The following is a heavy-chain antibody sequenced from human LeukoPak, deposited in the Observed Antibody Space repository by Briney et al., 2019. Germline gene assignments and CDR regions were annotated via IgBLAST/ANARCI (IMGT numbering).Heavy chain of an antibody. CDR2: IYYSGST. D-gene: IGHD1-26*01. Sequence: PSETLSLTCTVSGGSISSYYWSWIRQPPGKGLEWIGYIYYSGSTNYNPSLKSRVTISVDTSKNQFSLKLSSVTAADTAVYYCARELLPDAFDIWGQGTMVTVSS. CDR3: ARELLPDAFDI. J-gene: IGHJ3*02. CDR1: GGSISSYY. V-gene: IGHV4-59*12.